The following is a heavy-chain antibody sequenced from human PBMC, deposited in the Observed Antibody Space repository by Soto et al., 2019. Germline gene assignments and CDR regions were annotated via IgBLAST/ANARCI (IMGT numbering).Heavy chain of an antibody. J-gene: IGHJ3*02. Sequence: GGSLSLSCVASGFTLSNYGMHWVRQAPGKGLEWVAVISYDGTNTYYADSVKGRFTISRDKSRNTLYLQMNSLRAEDTAVYYCARQLGMGAFDIWGQGTMVTVSS. V-gene: IGHV3-30*03. CDR1: GFTLSNYG. CDR2: ISYDGTNT. D-gene: IGHD7-27*01. CDR3: ARQLGMGAFDI.